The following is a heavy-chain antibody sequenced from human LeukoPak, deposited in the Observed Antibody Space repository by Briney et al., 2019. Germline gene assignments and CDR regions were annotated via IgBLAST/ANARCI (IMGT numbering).Heavy chain of an antibody. CDR3: ARITGPYDAFDI. V-gene: IGHV4-30-4*01. CDR2: IYYSGST. J-gene: IGHJ3*02. D-gene: IGHD1-20*01. Sequence: SLSLTCTVSGGSISSGDYYWSWTRQPPGKGLEWIGYIYYSGSTYYKSSLKSRVTISVDTSKNQFSLKLSSVTAADTAVYYCARITGPYDAFDIWGQGTMVTVSS. CDR1: GGSISSGDYY.